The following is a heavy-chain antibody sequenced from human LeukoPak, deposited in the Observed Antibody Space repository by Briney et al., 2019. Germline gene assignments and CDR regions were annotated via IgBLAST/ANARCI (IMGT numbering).Heavy chain of an antibody. D-gene: IGHD3-10*01. CDR2: IYSGGST. J-gene: IGHJ3*02. Sequence: GGSLRLSCAASGFTVSSNYRSWVRQAPGKGLEWVSVIYSGGSTYYADSVKGRFTISRDNSKNTLYLQMNSLRAEDTAVYYCARWRLRSGDAFDIWGQGTMVTVSS. CDR1: GFTVSSNY. V-gene: IGHV3-53*01. CDR3: ARWRLRSGDAFDI.